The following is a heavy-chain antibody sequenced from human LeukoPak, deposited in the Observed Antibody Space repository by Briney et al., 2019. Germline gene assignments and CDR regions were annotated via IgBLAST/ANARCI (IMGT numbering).Heavy chain of an antibody. D-gene: IGHD3-10*01. J-gene: IGHJ4*02. Sequence: GGSLRLSCAASGFTFSNSWMSWVRQAPGKGLEWVANIKQDGSDKYYVESVKGRFTISRDNVKNSLYLQMNSLRDEDTAVYYCARPHSGHLFDYWGQGTLVTVSS. V-gene: IGHV3-7*02. CDR3: ARPHSGHLFDY. CDR1: GFTFSNSW. CDR2: IKQDGSDK.